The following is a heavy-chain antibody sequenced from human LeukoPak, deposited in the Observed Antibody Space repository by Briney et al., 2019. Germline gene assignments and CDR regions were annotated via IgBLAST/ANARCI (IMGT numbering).Heavy chain of an antibody. CDR1: GGSISSYY. CDR3: ARDLLRGSYFGWFDP. Sequence: SETLSLTCTVSGGSISSYYWSWIRQPPGKGLEWIGYIYYSGSTNYNPSLKSRVTISVDTSKNQLSLKLSSVTAADTAVYYCARDLLRGSYFGWFDPWGQGTLVTVSS. D-gene: IGHD1-26*01. CDR2: IYYSGST. V-gene: IGHV4-59*01. J-gene: IGHJ5*02.